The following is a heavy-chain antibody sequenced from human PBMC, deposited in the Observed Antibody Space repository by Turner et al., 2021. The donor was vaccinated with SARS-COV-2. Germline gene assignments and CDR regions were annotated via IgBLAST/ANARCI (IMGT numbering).Heavy chain of an antibody. CDR2: ISRSGAYI. V-gene: IGHV3-23*01. J-gene: IGHJ3*01. Sequence: EVQLLESGGGLVQPGGSLRLSCAASGFSLGNFDMNWVRQAPGRGLEWVSAISRSGAYIYYVDSEKGRFNISGDDSKNTLYLQKDSLRAEDTAVYYCAKEPQYSSSWDAFEVWGRGTMVTVSS. CDR3: AKEPQYSSSWDAFEV. CDR1: GFSLGNFD. D-gene: IGHD6-13*01.